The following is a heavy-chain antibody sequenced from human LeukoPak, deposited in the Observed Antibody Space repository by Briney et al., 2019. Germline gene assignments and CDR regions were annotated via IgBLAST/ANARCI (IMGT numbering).Heavy chain of an antibody. V-gene: IGHV4-61*02. D-gene: IGHD3-22*01. J-gene: IGHJ4*02. CDR1: GGSISSGSYY. CDR3: ARGWDDSSGYYLVY. Sequence: SETLSLTCTVSGGSISSGSYYWSWIRQSAGKGLEWIGRVYSGGGTNYNPSLKSRVTISVDTSKNQFSLKLSSVTAADTAVYFCARGWDDSSGYYLVYWGQGTLVTVSS. CDR2: VYSGGGT.